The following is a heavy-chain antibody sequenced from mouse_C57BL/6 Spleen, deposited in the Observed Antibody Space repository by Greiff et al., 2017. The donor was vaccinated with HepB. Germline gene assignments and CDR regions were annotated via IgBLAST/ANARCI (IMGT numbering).Heavy chain of an antibody. CDR1: GYAFSSSW. Sequence: VKLVESGPELVKPGASVKISCKASGYAFSSSWMNWVKQRPGKGLEWIGRIYPGDGDTNYNGKFKGKATLTADKSSSTAYMQLSSLTSEDSAVYFCARGYYGSSQYYFDYWGQGTTLTVSS. D-gene: IGHD1-1*01. V-gene: IGHV1-82*01. CDR2: IYPGDGDT. CDR3: ARGYYGSSQYYFDY. J-gene: IGHJ2*01.